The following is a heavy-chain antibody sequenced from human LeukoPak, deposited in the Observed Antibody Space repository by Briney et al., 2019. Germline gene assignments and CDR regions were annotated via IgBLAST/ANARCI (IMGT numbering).Heavy chain of an antibody. V-gene: IGHV3-30*18. CDR2: ISYHGSGK. CDR3: AKARDSSGYDLFDI. CDR1: GFTFSDFG. Sequence: PGGSLRLSCAASGFTFSDFGMHWVRQVPGKGLEWVAVISYHGSGKHYADSVKGRFTISRDNSKNTLYLQMDILRPENAALYSFAKARDSSGYDLFDIWGQGTMATVSS. D-gene: IGHD3-22*01. J-gene: IGHJ3*02.